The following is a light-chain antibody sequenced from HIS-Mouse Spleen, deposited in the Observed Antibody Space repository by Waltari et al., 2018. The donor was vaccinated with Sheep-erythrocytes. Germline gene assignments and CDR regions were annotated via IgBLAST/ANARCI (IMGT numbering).Light chain of an antibody. Sequence: QSALTQPASVSGSPGQSITISCTGTSSDVGSYNLVSWYQQHPGKAPKLMIYEVSNRTSGVSNRFSGSKSGNTASLTISGLQAEDEADYYCSSYTSSSTQVFGGGTKLTVL. CDR3: SSYTSSSTQV. CDR1: SSDVGSYNL. V-gene: IGLV2-14*02. CDR2: EVS. J-gene: IGLJ2*01.